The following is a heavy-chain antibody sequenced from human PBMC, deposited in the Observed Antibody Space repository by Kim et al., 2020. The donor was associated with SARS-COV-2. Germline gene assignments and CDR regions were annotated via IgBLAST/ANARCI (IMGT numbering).Heavy chain of an antibody. D-gene: IGHD1-26*01. Sequence: GGSLRLSCAASGFTLGDFYMSWVRQPPGKGLEWVSLISPTGSATLYADSVKGRFTFSRDNFRSTLYLQMNSLRAEDTAVYYCAKTHRISGEDYWGHGTLAT. J-gene: IGHJ4*01. CDR1: GFTLGDFY. V-gene: IGHV3-23*01. CDR3: AKTHRISGEDY. CDR2: ISPTGSAT.